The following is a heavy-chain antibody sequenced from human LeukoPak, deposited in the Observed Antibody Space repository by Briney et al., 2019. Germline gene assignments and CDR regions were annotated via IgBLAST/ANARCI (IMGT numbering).Heavy chain of an antibody. CDR3: ARDFSAGTTDRDYYYYYYIDV. CDR1: GGTFSSYA. D-gene: IGHD1-7*01. V-gene: IGHV1-69*05. Sequence: SVKVSCKASGGTFSSYAISWVRQAPGQGLEWMGGIIPIFGTANYAQKFQGRVTITTDESTSTAYMELSSLRSEDTAVYYCARDFSAGTTDRDYYYYYYIDVWGKGTTVTVSS. J-gene: IGHJ6*03. CDR2: IIPIFGTA.